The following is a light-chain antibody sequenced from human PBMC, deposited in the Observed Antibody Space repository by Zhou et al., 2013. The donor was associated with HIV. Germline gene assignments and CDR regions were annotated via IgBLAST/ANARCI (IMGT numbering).Light chain of an antibody. J-gene: IGKJ4*01. CDR1: QSVSSTY. V-gene: IGKV3-20*01. CDR3: QQYNRWPPLT. CDR2: GTS. Sequence: EIVLTQSPGTLSLSPGERATLSCRASQSVSSTYLAWYQQKPGQAPRLLIYGTSSRATGIPDRFSGSGSGTDFTLTISSLEPEDFAVYYCQQYNRWPPLTFGGGTQVEIK.